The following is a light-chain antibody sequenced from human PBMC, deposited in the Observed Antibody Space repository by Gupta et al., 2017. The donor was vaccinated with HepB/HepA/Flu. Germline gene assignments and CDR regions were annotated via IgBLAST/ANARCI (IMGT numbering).Light chain of an antibody. Sequence: EIVLTQSPGTLSLSPRERATLSCRASQSVSSSYLAWYQQKPGQAPRLLIYGASSRATGIPDRFSGRGSGTDVTLTISRLEPEDFAVYYCHTPWTFGQGTKVEIK. CDR2: GAS. J-gene: IGKJ1*01. CDR1: QSVSSSY. CDR3: HTPWT. V-gene: IGKV3-20*01.